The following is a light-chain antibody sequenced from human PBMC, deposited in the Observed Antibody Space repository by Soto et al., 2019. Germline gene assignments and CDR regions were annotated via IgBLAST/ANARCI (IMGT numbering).Light chain of an antibody. J-gene: IGLJ1*01. V-gene: IGLV2-14*01. CDR1: SSDIGAYNY. Sequence: ALTQPASVSGSPGHSITISCTGTSSDIGAYNYVSWYQQYPGKAPKLMIYGVTNRPSGVSNRFSGSKTGNTASLTISGLQAEDEADYYCFSHRSGDSHVFGTGTKVTVL. CDR2: GVT. CDR3: FSHRSGDSHV.